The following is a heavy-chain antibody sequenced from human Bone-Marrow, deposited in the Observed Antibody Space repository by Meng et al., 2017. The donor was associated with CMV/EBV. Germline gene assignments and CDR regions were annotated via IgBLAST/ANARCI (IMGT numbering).Heavy chain of an antibody. V-gene: IGHV1-2*02. D-gene: IGHD1-26*01. Sequence: ASVKVSCKASGYTFTSHGINWVRQAPGQGLEWMGWINPNSGGTNYAQKFQGRVTMTRDTSISTAYMELSRLRSDDTAVYYCARMVGATYYFDYWGQGTLVTAPQ. CDR3: ARMVGATYYFDY. J-gene: IGHJ4*02. CDR1: GYTFTSHG. CDR2: INPNSGGT.